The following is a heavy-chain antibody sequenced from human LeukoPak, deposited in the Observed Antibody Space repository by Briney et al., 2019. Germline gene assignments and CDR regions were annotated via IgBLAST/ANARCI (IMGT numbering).Heavy chain of an antibody. CDR3: ARTGGTIDY. V-gene: IGHV4-39*01. Sequence: SETLSLTCTVSGGSISSSYYYWGWIRQPPGKGLEWIGSLSYSGSPYYNPSLKSRVTISGDMSKNQFSLKLNSVTAADTAVHYCARTGGTIDYWGQGTLVTVSS. CDR2: LSYSGSP. D-gene: IGHD2-8*02. J-gene: IGHJ4*02. CDR1: GGSISSSYYY.